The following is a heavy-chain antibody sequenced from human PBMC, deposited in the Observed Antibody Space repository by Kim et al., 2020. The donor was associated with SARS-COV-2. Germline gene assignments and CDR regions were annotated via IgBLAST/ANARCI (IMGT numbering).Heavy chain of an antibody. CDR2: K. Sequence: KYYADSGKGRFTISRDHSKNTRYLQMDSLGVEDTAVYVCARDSDDSGSFFDGWGQGTLVTVSS. D-gene: IGHD3-10*01. V-gene: IGHV3-30*01. J-gene: IGHJ5*02. CDR3: ARDSDDSGSFFDG.